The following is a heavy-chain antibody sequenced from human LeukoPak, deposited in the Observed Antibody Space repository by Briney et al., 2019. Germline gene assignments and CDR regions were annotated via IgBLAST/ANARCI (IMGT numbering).Heavy chain of an antibody. CDR2: INSDGSNT. Sequence: GGSLRLSCAASGFTFSSYWMHWVRQAPGKGLVWVSHINSDGSNTNYADSVKGRFTISRDNAENTLYLQMNSLTAEDTAVYYCGRDRGYNLDYWGQGTLVTVSS. CDR1: GFTFSSYW. D-gene: IGHD5-24*01. V-gene: IGHV3-74*01. CDR3: GRDRGYNLDY. J-gene: IGHJ4*02.